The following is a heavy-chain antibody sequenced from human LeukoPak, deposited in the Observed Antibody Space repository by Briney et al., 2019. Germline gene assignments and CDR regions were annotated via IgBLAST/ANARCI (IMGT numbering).Heavy chain of an antibody. D-gene: IGHD3-10*01. Sequence: GGSLRLSCAASGFTFSSYGMHWVRQAPGKGLGWVAVISYDGSNKYYADSVKGRFTISRDNSKNTLYLQMNSLRAEDTAVYYCARVYGSGSYYNDNWFDPWGQGTLVTVSS. V-gene: IGHV3-30*03. CDR2: ISYDGSNK. CDR1: GFTFSSYG. CDR3: ARVYGSGSYYNDNWFDP. J-gene: IGHJ5*02.